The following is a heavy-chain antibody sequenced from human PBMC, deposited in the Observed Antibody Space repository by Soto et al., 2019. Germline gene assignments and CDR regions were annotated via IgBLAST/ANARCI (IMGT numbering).Heavy chain of an antibody. CDR2: ISYDGSNK. D-gene: IGHD3-10*01. J-gene: IGHJ4*02. Sequence: QVQLVESGGGVVQPGRSLRLSCAASGFTFSSYAMHWVRQAPGKGPERVAVISYDGSNKYYADSVKGRFTISRDNSKNTLYLQMISLRAGDTAVYYCARDDRHLFGVIDYWGQGTLVTVSS. V-gene: IGHV3-30-3*01. CDR1: GFTFSSYA. CDR3: ARDDRHLFGVIDY.